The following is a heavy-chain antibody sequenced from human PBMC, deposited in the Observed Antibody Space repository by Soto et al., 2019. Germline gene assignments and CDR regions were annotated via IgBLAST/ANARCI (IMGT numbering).Heavy chain of an antibody. D-gene: IGHD2-15*01. CDR3: ARESRVVVAATLYYYYYGMDV. CDR2: IKQDGSEK. Sequence: GGSLRLSCAASGFTFSSYWMGWVRQAPGKGLEWVANIKQDGSEKYYVDSVKGRFTISRDNAKNSLYLQMNSLRAEDTAVYYCARESRVVVAATLYYYYYGMDVWGQGTTVTVSS. V-gene: IGHV3-7*03. J-gene: IGHJ6*02. CDR1: GFTFSSYW.